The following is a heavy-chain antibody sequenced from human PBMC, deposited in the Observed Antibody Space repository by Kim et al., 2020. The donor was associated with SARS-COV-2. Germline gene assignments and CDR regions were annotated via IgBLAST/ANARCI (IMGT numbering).Heavy chain of an antibody. CDR2: ITATGAAT. D-gene: IGHD3-10*01. Sequence: GGSLRLSCAASGITFTNYAMTWVRQAPGKGLEWVSGITATGAATHYADAVKGRFTISRDISTSTLFLQMNSLRTDDTADYYCAKARVRGEVSLDHWGQGTRVTVSS. J-gene: IGHJ4*02. CDR3: AKARVRGEVSLDH. CDR1: GITFTNYA. V-gene: IGHV3-23*01.